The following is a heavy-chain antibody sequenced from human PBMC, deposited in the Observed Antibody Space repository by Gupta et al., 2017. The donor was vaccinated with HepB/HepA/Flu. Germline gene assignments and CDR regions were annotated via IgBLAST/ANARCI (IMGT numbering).Heavy chain of an antibody. CDR2: IYYSGST. CDR1: GGSISSYY. V-gene: IGHV4-59*08. J-gene: IGHJ6*02. CDR3: ARLLGVERMDV. Sequence: QVQLQESGPGLVKPSETLSLTCTVSGGSISSYYWSWIRQPPGKGLEWIGYIYYSGSTNYNPSLKSRVTISVDTSKNQFSLKLSSVTAADTAVYYCARLLGVERMDVWGQGTTVTVSS. D-gene: IGHD5-24*01.